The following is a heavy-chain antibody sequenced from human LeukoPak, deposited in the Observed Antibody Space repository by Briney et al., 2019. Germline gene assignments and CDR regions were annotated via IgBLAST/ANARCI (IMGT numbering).Heavy chain of an antibody. CDR1: GFTFSSYG. Sequence: GRSPRLSCAASGFTFSSYGMHWVRQAPGKGLEWVAVIWYDGSNKYYADSVKGRFTISRDNARNSLYLQMNNLRGEDTAIYYCARDAGNSGYGCDLWGQGTLVTVSS. CDR2: IWYDGSNK. J-gene: IGHJ5*02. CDR3: ARDAGNSGYGCDL. D-gene: IGHD5-12*01. V-gene: IGHV3-33*01.